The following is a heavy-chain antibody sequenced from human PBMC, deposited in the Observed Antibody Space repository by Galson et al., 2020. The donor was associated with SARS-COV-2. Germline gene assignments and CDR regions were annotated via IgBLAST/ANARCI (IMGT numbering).Heavy chain of an antibody. CDR1: GGSISSYY. CDR2: IYYSGST. J-gene: IGHJ4*02. D-gene: IGHD3-3*01. Sequence: SETLSLTCTVSGGSISSYYWSWIRQPPGKGLEWIGYIYYSGSTNYNPSLKSRVTISVDTSKNQFSLKLSSVTAADTAVYYCARGGPTYYDFWSGYPFDYWGQGTLVTVSS. V-gene: IGHV4-59*01. CDR3: ARGGPTYYDFWSGYPFDY.